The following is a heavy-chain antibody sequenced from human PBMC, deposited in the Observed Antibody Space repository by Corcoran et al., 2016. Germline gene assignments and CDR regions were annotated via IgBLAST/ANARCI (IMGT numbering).Heavy chain of an antibody. CDR3: ARDDGLMGY. CDR1: GYSFTSYY. D-gene: IGHD3-9*01. V-gene: IGHV1-46*01. J-gene: IGHJ4*02. Sequence: QVQLVQSGAEVKKPGASVKVSCKASGYSFTSYYMYWVRQAPGQGLEWMGIINPSGGSTRYAQKFQGRVTMTRETSTRTGYMELSSLRSADTAGYYCARDDGLMGYWGQGTLVTVSS. CDR2: INPSGGST.